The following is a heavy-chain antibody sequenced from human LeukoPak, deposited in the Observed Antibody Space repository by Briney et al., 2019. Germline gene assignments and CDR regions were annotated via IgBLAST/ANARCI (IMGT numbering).Heavy chain of an antibody. Sequence: ASVKVSCKASGYTFTGYYMHWVRQAPGQGLEWMGWISPNSGGTNYAQKFQGRVTMTRDTSISTAYMELSRLRSDDTAVYYCARKERGDTYYYDSSGHADHWGQGTLVTVSS. V-gene: IGHV1-2*02. CDR3: ARKERGDTYYYDSSGHADH. CDR1: GYTFTGYY. J-gene: IGHJ4*02. D-gene: IGHD3-22*01. CDR2: ISPNSGGT.